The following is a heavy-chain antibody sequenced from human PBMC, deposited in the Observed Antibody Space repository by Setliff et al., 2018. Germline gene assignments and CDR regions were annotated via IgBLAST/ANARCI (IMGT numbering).Heavy chain of an antibody. Sequence: GALRLTCAASGFTFSSYAMSWVRQAPGQGLEWFSSISNSGGSTFYADSVKGRFTISRDNSKNTLYVQMNSLRAEDTAVSHCAKSYGSGSYRPLFDYWGQGTLVTVSS. CDR2: ISNSGGST. CDR3: AKSYGSGSYRPLFDY. CDR1: GFTFSSYA. J-gene: IGHJ4*02. V-gene: IGHV3-23*01. D-gene: IGHD3-10*01.